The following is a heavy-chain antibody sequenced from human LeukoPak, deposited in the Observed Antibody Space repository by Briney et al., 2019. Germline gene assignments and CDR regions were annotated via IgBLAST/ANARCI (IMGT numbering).Heavy chain of an antibody. CDR1: GGSFSGYY. D-gene: IGHD3-10*01. CDR2: INHSGST. CDR3: ARGQYKWFGQRPSNYFDY. J-gene: IGHJ4*02. Sequence: SETLSLTCAVYGGSFSGYYWSWIRQPPGKGLEWIREINHSGSTNYNPSLKSRVTISVDTSKNQFSLKLSSVTAADTAVYYCARGQYKWFGQRPSNYFDYWGQGTLVTVSS. V-gene: IGHV4-34*01.